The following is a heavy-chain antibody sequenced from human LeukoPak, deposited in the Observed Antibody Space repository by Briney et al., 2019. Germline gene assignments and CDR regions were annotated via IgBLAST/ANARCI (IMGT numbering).Heavy chain of an antibody. V-gene: IGHV4-59*08. CDR1: GASISSYY. CDR3: ARRSISGNSWDYFDY. CDR2: MYYSGST. D-gene: IGHD4-23*01. Sequence: PSETLSLTCTVSGASISSYYWSWLRQPPGKGLEWIAFMYYSGSTNYNPSLKSRVTISLDTSKNQFSLKLSPVTAADTAVYYCARRSISGNSWDYFDYWGQGTLVTVSS. J-gene: IGHJ4*02.